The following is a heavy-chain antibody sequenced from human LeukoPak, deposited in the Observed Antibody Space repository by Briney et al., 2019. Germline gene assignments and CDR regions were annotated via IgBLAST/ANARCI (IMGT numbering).Heavy chain of an antibody. D-gene: IGHD2-2*01. Sequence: SETPSLTCAVYGGSFSGYYWSWIRQPPGKGLEWLGGIIHSGSTNYNPSLKSRVTISVDTSKNQFSLKLSSVTAADTAVYYCARVRSIVVVPANTRFDYWGQGTLVTVSS. V-gene: IGHV4-34*12. CDR1: GGSFSGYY. CDR3: ARVRSIVVVPANTRFDY. CDR2: IIHSGST. J-gene: IGHJ4*02.